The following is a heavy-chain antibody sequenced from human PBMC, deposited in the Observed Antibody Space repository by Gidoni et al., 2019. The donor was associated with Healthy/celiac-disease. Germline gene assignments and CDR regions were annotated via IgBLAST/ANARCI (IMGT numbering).Heavy chain of an antibody. D-gene: IGHD5-18*01. CDR1: GGSISSGGYY. Sequence: QVQLQESGPGLVKPSQTLSLTCTVSGGSISSGGYYWRWILQHPGKCLDWIGYIYYSWSTYYIPSLKSRVTISVDTSKNQVSLKLSSVTAADTAVYYCARDLAGYSYGVGYFDLWGRGTLVTVSS. CDR3: ARDLAGYSYGVGYFDL. J-gene: IGHJ2*01. V-gene: IGHV4-31*03. CDR2: IYYSWST.